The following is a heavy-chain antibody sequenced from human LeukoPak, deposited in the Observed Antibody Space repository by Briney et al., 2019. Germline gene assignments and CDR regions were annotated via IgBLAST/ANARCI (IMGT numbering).Heavy chain of an antibody. CDR3: ARAYSSSSNFDY. Sequence: SSETLSFTCTVSGGFISSYYWSWIRQPRGKGLEWIGYIYYSGSTNYNPSLKSRVTISVDTSKNQFSLKLRSLTVADTAVYYCARAYSSSSNFDYWGQGTLVTVSS. CDR1: GGFISSYY. CDR2: IYYSGST. D-gene: IGHD6-6*01. J-gene: IGHJ4*02. V-gene: IGHV4-59*01.